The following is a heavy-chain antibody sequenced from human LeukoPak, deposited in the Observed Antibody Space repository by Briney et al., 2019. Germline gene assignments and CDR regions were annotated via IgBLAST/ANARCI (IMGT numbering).Heavy chain of an antibody. V-gene: IGHV3-23*01. J-gene: IGHJ4*02. CDR3: AKGSGSLLPQYFDF. CDR2: ISGGGGST. Sequence: PGGSLRLSCAASGFTFTNYAMSWVRQAPGKGLEWVSTISGGGGSTYYADSVKGRLTISRDNSKNTLYLHMKSLRAEDTAVYYCAKGSGSLLPQYFDFWGQGTLVTVSS. D-gene: IGHD3-16*02. CDR1: GFTFTNYA.